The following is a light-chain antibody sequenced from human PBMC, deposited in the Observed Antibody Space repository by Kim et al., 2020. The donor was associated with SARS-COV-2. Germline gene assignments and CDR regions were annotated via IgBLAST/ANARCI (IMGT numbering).Light chain of an antibody. J-gene: IGKJ2*02. Sequence: SASVGDKIPITCRARRNIDDWVAWYKQKPGRAPKLLIYKASTLKSGVPSTFSGSGSGTEFTLTTSSLQPDDFATYYCQQYRSYPWTFGQGTKLEI. V-gene: IGKV1-5*03. CDR3: QQYRSYPWT. CDR1: RNIDDW. CDR2: KAS.